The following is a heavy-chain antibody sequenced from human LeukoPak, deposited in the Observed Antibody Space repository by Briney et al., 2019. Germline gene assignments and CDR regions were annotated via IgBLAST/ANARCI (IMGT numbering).Heavy chain of an antibody. CDR2: INHSGST. D-gene: IGHD2-2*02. V-gene: IGHV4-34*01. Sequence: PSETLSLTCAVYGGSFSGYYWSWIRQPPGKGLEWIGEINHSGSTNYNPSLKSRVTISVDTSKNQFSLKLSSVTAADTAVYYCARGIVVVPAAIRAGNYFDYWGQGTLVTVSS. CDR3: ARGIVVVPAAIRAGNYFDY. J-gene: IGHJ4*02. CDR1: GGSFSGYY.